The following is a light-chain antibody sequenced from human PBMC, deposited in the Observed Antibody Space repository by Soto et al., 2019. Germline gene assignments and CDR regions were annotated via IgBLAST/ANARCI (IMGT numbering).Light chain of an antibody. CDR3: QQRSGWPT. Sequence: IVLTQSPDTLSLSPGERATLSCRASQTVSTFLAWYQQKPGQAPRLIVYDASERAPGIPARFIGSGSGTDFTLTVSSLEPEDFALYYCQQRSGWPTFGQGTKVEI. CDR1: QTVSTF. CDR2: DAS. V-gene: IGKV3-11*01. J-gene: IGKJ1*01.